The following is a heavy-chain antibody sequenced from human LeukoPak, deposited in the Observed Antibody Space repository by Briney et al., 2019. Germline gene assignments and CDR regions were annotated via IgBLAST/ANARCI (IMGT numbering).Heavy chain of an antibody. CDR2: ISGSGGRT. Sequence: GGSLRLSCAASGFTFSSYAMSWVRQDPGRGLECVSGISGSGGRTDYADSVKGRFTISRDNSKNTVYLQMNSLRAEDTAVYYCAKVGSGYYSSFDYWGQGTLVTVSS. J-gene: IGHJ4*02. V-gene: IGHV3-23*01. D-gene: IGHD3-22*01. CDR3: AKVGSGYYSSFDY. CDR1: GFTFSSYA.